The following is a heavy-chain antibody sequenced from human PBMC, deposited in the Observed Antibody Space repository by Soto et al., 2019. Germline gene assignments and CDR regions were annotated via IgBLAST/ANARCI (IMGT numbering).Heavy chain of an antibody. J-gene: IGHJ5*02. CDR1: GYTFTGYY. Sequence: ASVKVSCKASGYTFTGYYMHWVRQAPGQGLEWMGWINPNSGGTNYAQKFQGWVTMTRDTSISTAYMELSRLRSDDTAVYYCARGGKGIVAVVAAAFDPWGQGTLVTVSS. D-gene: IGHD2-15*01. V-gene: IGHV1-2*04. CDR3: ARGGKGIVAVVAAAFDP. CDR2: INPNSGGT.